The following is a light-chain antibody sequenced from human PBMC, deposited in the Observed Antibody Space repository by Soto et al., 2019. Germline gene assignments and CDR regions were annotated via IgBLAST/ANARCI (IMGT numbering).Light chain of an antibody. CDR1: QSVGSS. CDR3: QQYKNWPPWT. CDR2: GAS. V-gene: IGKV3-15*01. Sequence: EVVMTQSPATLSVSPGERATLSCRASQSVGSSVAWYQHKPGQAPRLLIFGASSRATGIPARFSGSGSGTDFTLTISSLQSEAFAVYYCQQYKNWPPWTFGQGTKVEIK. J-gene: IGKJ1*01.